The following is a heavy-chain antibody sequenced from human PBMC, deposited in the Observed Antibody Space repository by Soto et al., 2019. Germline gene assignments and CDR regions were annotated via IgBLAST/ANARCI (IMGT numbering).Heavy chain of an antibody. CDR1: GYTFTSYY. CDR3: GGGGGTTMIVVVTDRDY. V-gene: IGHV1-46*01. CDR2: INPSGGST. Sequence: QVQLVQSGAEVKKPGASVKVSCKASGYTFTSYYMHWVRQAPGQGLEWMGIINPSGGSTSYAQKFQGQVTRTTDTFPSKVVKELGRQESGVTAVYYWGGGGGTTMIVVVTDRDYWGQGPLVTVSS. D-gene: IGHD3-22*01. J-gene: IGHJ4*02.